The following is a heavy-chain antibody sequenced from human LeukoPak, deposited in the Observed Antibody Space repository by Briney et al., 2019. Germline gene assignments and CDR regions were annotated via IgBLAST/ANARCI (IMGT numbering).Heavy chain of an antibody. V-gene: IGHV3-53*01. CDR1: GFTFSSYA. Sequence: GGSLRLSCAASGFTFSSYAMSWVRQAPGKGLEWVSVIYSGGSTYYADSVKGRFTISRDNSKNTLYLQMNSLRAEDTAVYYCARDKTVDYYGMDVWGQGTTVTVSS. J-gene: IGHJ6*02. CDR2: IYSGGST. D-gene: IGHD4-17*01. CDR3: ARDKTVDYYGMDV.